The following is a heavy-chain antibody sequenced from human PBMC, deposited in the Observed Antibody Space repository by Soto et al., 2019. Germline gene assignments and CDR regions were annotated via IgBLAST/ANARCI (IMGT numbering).Heavy chain of an antibody. J-gene: IGHJ4*02. D-gene: IGHD5-12*01. V-gene: IGHV1-69*02. CDR1: GGTFSSYT. Sequence: QVQLVQSGAEVKKPGSSVKVSCKASGGTFSSYTISWVRQAPGQGLEWMGRIIPILGIANYAQKFQGRVTITADKSTSTAYRELSSLRSEDTAVYYCARGFTSGYDFDYWGQGTMVTVSS. CDR3: ARGFTSGYDFDY. CDR2: IIPILGIA.